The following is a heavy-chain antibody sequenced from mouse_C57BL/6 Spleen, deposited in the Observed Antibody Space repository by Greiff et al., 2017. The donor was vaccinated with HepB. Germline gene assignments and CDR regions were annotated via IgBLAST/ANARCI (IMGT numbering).Heavy chain of an antibody. CDR2: IDPSDSET. D-gene: IGHD2-4*01. CDR1: GYTFTSYW. V-gene: IGHV1-52*01. J-gene: IGHJ1*03. CDR3: ARHYDYDDWYFDV. Sequence: QVQLQQSGAELVRPGSSVKLSCKASGYTFTSYWMHWVKQRPIQGLEWIGNIDPSDSETHYNQKFKDKATLTVDKSSSTAYMQLSSLTSEDSAVYYCARHYDYDDWYFDVWGTGTTVTVSS.